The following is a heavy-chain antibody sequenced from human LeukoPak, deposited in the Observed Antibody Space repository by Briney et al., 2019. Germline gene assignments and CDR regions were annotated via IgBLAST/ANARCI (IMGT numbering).Heavy chain of an antibody. Sequence: GASVKVSCKASGYTFTSHGISWVRQAPGQGLEWMGWISTYNGNTNYAQKLQGRVSMTTDTSTSTAYMDLRSLRSEDTAVYYCARENWRDFDYWGQGTLVTVSS. J-gene: IGHJ4*02. V-gene: IGHV1-18*01. D-gene: IGHD1-1*01. CDR1: GYTFTSHG. CDR2: ISTYNGNT. CDR3: ARENWRDFDY.